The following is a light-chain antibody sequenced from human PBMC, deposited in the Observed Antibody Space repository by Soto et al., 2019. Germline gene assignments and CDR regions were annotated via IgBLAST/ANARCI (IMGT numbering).Light chain of an antibody. Sequence: EIVLTQSPATLSLSPGESATLSCRAGQSVSHFLAWYQQKPGQAPRLLIYDTSSRATGIPGRFSGSGSGTDFTLTIDILEPADAAVYYCQQRTDWPTFGGGTKVEI. V-gene: IGKV3-11*01. J-gene: IGKJ4*01. CDR3: QQRTDWPT. CDR1: QSVSHF. CDR2: DTS.